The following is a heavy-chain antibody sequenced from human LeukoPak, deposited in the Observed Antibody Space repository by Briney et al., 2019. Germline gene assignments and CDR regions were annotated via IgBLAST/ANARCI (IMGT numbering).Heavy chain of an antibody. CDR1: GYAFIDYY. Sequence: ASVTLSFTASGYAFIDYYIHWVRRATGQGLEWMGGSNPSSGGTNYAQIFPGRVTRTRDTSITSENLDLSRLSSDAAAVSSVSRGAITAMVYFYWGPGALVAVSS. V-gene: IGHV1-2*02. CDR2: SNPSSGGT. CDR3: SRGAITAMVYFY. D-gene: IGHD5-18*01. J-gene: IGHJ4*02.